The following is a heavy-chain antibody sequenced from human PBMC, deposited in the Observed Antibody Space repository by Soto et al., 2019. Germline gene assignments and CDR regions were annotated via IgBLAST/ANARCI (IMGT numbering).Heavy chain of an antibody. CDR3: ARDKPCSGGNCSYYYYGMDV. CDR2: IIPVVGTV. CDR1: GGTFSTYA. J-gene: IGHJ6*02. D-gene: IGHD2-15*01. V-gene: IGHV1-69*06. Sequence: SVKVSCKASGGTFSTYAITWVRQAPGQGLEWMGGIIPVVGTVNYAQKFQGRVTLTADKSTGTAYMELSSLRSEDTALYYCARDKPCSGGNCSYYYYGMDVWGQGTRVTVSS.